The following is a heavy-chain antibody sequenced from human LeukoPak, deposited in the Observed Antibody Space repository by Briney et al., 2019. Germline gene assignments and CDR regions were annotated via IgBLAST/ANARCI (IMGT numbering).Heavy chain of an antibody. J-gene: IGHJ4*02. CDR1: GFTFSNYA. Sequence: LTGASLRLSCAASGFTFSNYAMSWVRQAPGKGLGWVSAITGSGGNTYYADSVKGRFTISRDNSKNTVFLQMNSLRAEDTAVYYCAKWGDYDVLTGYYVSDYWGQGTLVTVSS. CDR3: AKWGDYDVLTGYYVSDY. D-gene: IGHD3-9*01. V-gene: IGHV3-23*01. CDR2: ITGSGGNT.